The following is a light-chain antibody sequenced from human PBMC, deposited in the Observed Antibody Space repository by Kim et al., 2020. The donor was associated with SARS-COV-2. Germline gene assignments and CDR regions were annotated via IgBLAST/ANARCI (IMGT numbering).Light chain of an antibody. CDR3: QQYNNWWS. V-gene: IGKV3-15*01. CDR1: HSIGSN. J-gene: IGKJ1*01. CDR2: DVS. Sequence: SVSPGERATLTCWASHSIGSNLARYQQKPGQPPRLLLYDVSTRATGVPARFSGSGSGTEFTLTISSPQPEDVAVYYCQQYNNWWSFGRGTKVDIK.